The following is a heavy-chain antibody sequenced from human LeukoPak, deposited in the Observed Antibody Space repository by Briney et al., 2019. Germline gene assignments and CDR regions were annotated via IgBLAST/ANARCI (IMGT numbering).Heavy chain of an antibody. CDR3: AKNGVGTTYFDY. CDR1: GFTFSSYG. Sequence: GGSLRLSCAASGFTFSSYGMHWVGQAPGKGLEWVAVISYDGSNKYYADSVKGRFTISRDNSKNTLYLQMNSLRAEDTAVYYCAKNGVGTTYFDYWGQGTLVTVSS. D-gene: IGHD1-1*01. J-gene: IGHJ4*02. V-gene: IGHV3-30*18. CDR2: ISYDGSNK.